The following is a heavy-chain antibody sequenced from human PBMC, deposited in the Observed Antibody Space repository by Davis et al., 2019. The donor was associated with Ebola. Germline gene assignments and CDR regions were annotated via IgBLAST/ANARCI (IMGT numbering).Heavy chain of an antibody. CDR1: GFTFSSYS. CDR3: VRDPALVVTGGGWFFGL. J-gene: IGHJ2*01. CDR2: ISSSSGTI. Sequence: GEPLKISCVASGFTFSSYSMNWVRQAPGKGLEWISYISSSSGTIYYADSVKGRFTISRDNAKSSLYLQMNSLRAEDTAVYYCVRDPALVVTGGGWFFGLWGRGTLVTVSS. D-gene: IGHD2-21*02. V-gene: IGHV3-48*01.